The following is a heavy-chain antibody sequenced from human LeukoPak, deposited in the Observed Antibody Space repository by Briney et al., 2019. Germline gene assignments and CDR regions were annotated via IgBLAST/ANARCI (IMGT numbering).Heavy chain of an antibody. Sequence: GGSLGLSCAASGFTFSSYAMSWVRQAPGKGLEWVSAISGSGGSTYYADSVKGRFTISRDNSKNTLYLQMNSLRAEDTAVYYCAKDNLPIRYCSGGSCYFPAEYFQHWGQGTLVTVSS. CDR1: GFTFSSYA. CDR2: ISGSGGST. J-gene: IGHJ1*01. CDR3: AKDNLPIRYCSGGSCYFPAEYFQH. V-gene: IGHV3-23*01. D-gene: IGHD2-15*01.